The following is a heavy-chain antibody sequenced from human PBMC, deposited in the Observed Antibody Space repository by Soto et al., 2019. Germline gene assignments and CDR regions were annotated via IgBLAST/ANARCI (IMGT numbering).Heavy chain of an antibody. V-gene: IGHV4-34*01. J-gene: IGHJ5*02. CDR2: INHSGST. Sequence: PSETLSLTCAVYGGSLSGYYLSWIRQPPGKGLEWIGEINHSGSTNYNPSLKSRVTISVDTSKNQFSLKLSSVTAADTAVYYCARKMPTMIVVVIQNWFDPWGQGTLVTVSS. CDR1: GGSLSGYY. CDR3: ARKMPTMIVVVIQNWFDP. D-gene: IGHD3-22*01.